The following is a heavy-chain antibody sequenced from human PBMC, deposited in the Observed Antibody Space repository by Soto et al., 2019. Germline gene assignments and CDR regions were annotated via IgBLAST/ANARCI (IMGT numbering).Heavy chain of an antibody. CDR2: IYYSGST. CDR1: GGSISSSSYY. CDR3: ARGLSYYGSGSYNWFDP. Sequence: LSLTCTVSGGSISSSSYYWGWIRQPPGKGLEWIGSIYYSGSTYYNPSLKSRVTISVDTSKNQFSLKLSSVTAADTAVYYCARGLSYYGSGSYNWFDPWGQGTLVTVSS. D-gene: IGHD3-10*01. V-gene: IGHV4-39*07. J-gene: IGHJ5*02.